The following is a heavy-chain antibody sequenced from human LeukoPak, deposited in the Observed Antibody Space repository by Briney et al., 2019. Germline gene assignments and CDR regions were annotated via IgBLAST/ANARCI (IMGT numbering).Heavy chain of an antibody. Sequence: GASLKVSCKASGHSFTGFYLNWVRQAPGEGLEWMGWINPYSGGTNYAQKFQGRVTMTRDTSNTTAYLELNNLTPDDTAVYYCARYPPDDFWGQGTLVTVSS. CDR2: INPYSGGT. J-gene: IGHJ4*02. CDR1: GHSFTGFY. V-gene: IGHV1-2*02. CDR3: ARYPPDDF. D-gene: IGHD1-14*01.